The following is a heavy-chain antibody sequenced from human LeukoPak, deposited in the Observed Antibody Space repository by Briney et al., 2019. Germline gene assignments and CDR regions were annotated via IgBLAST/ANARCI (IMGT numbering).Heavy chain of an antibody. CDR2: INSNSADT. J-gene: IGHJ4*02. D-gene: IGHD3-22*01. CDR1: GYSFIDYY. V-gene: IGHV1-2*02. CDR3: AKVAPYDSSGRSETYYFDY. Sequence: ASVKVSCKTSGYSFIDYYIHWVRQAPGQGLEWMGWINSNSADTNYAQNFQGRVTMTRDTSISTAYMELSSLRSEDTAVYYCAKVAPYDSSGRSETYYFDYWGQGTLVTVSS.